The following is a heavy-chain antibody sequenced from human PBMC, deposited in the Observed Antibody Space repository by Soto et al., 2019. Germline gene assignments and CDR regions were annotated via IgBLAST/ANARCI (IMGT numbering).Heavy chain of an antibody. CDR1: GFTFNTYD. CDR3: ARDGGYNYGPGGDV. D-gene: IGHD5-18*01. Sequence: PGGSLRLSCAASGFTFNTYDMPWVRQAPGKGLEWVAVISYDGSNKYYADSVQGRFTISRDNSKNMLYLQMNSLRGEDTAVYYCARDGGYNYGPGGDVWGQGTTVTVSS. V-gene: IGHV3-30-3*01. CDR2: ISYDGSNK. J-gene: IGHJ6*02.